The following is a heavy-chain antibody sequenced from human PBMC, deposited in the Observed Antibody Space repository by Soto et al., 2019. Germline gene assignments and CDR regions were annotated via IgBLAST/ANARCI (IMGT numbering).Heavy chain of an antibody. Sequence: ASVKVSCKTSGYTFSSYGINWVRQAPEEGLDWVGWISGYNGDTDYAQRFHGRVTLTTDTSTRTAYMELRSLSSDDTALYYCAREINHGSGLAQADYWGQGTLVTVSS. D-gene: IGHD3-10*01. CDR2: ISGYNGDT. CDR3: AREINHGSGLAQADY. V-gene: IGHV1-18*01. CDR1: GYTFSSYG. J-gene: IGHJ4*02.